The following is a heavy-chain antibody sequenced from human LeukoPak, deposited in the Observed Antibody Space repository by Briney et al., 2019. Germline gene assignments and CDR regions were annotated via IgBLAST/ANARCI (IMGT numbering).Heavy chain of an antibody. Sequence: GGSLRLSCATSGFPFSDFSMSWVRQAPGKGLEWISTTNSGGTSTYYAESVKGRFTISRDNSKNTLYLQMNSLRAEDTAVYHCAKGRKSYYYGMDVWGQGTTVTVSS. CDR1: GFPFSDFS. CDR3: AKGRKSYYYGMDV. V-gene: IGHV3-23*01. J-gene: IGHJ6*02. CDR2: TNSGGTST.